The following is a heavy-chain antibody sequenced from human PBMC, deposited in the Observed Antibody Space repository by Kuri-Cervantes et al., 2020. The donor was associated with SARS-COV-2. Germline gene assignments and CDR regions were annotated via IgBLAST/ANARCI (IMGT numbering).Heavy chain of an antibody. Sequence: SETLSLTCTVSGGPISSGDYYWSWIRQPPGKGLEWIGSIYYSGSTYYNPSLKSRVTISVDTSKNQFSLKLSSVTAADTAVYYCAEGMSYCGGDCYSDAFDIWGQGTMVTVSS. CDR2: IYYSGST. CDR3: AEGMSYCGGDCYSDAFDI. CDR1: GGPISSGDYY. D-gene: IGHD2-21*01. J-gene: IGHJ3*02. V-gene: IGHV4-39*01.